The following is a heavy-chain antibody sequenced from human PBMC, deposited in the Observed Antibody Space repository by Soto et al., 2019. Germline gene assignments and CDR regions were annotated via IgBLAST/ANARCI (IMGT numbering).Heavy chain of an antibody. CDR3: AKENQHLVHDY. CDR1: GFTFRNYG. Sequence: QVQLVESGGGVVRPGRSLRLTCAASGFTFRNYGMHWVRQAPGKGLEWVAVISHDGSDKYYADSMKGRFIISRDNSENTLVLNKNRLKPEEKAFYYCAKENQHLVHDYWGQGTLVTVSS. V-gene: IGHV3-30*18. CDR2: ISHDGSDK. D-gene: IGHD6-13*01. J-gene: IGHJ4*02.